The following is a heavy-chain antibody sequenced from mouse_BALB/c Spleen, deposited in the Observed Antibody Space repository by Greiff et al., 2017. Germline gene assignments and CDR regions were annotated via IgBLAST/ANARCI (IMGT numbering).Heavy chain of an antibody. Sequence: EVQGVESGGGLVQPGGSLKLSCAASGFTFSSYTMSWVRQTPEKRLEWVAYISNGGGSTYYPDTVKGRFTISRDNAKNTLYLQMSSLKSEDTAMYYCARHEGTTATDALTYWGQGTLVTVSA. CDR1: GFTFSSYT. J-gene: IGHJ3*01. CDR2: ISNGGGST. CDR3: ARHEGTTATDALTY. V-gene: IGHV5-12-2*01. D-gene: IGHD1-2*01.